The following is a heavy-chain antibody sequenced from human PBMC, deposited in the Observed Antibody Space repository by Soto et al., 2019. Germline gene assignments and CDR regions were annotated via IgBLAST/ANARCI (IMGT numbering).Heavy chain of an antibody. Sequence: GASVKVSCKASGGTFSSYAISWVRQAPGQGLEWMGGIIPIFGTANYAQKFQGRVTITADESTSTAYMELSSLRSEDTAVYYCARLKDTAMGLDYWGQGTLVTVSS. CDR2: IIPIFGTA. V-gene: IGHV1-69*13. J-gene: IGHJ4*02. CDR1: GGTFSSYA. CDR3: ARLKDTAMGLDY. D-gene: IGHD5-18*01.